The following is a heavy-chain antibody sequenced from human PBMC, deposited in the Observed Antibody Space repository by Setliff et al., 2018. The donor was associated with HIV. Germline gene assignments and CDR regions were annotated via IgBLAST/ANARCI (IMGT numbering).Heavy chain of an antibody. V-gene: IGHV4-31*01. D-gene: IGHD3-10*01. CDR3: ARGTAERSAVRGLAIAFDI. CDR1: GGSISSGVFY. Sequence: SETLSLTCTVSGGSISSGVFYWTWIRQHPGKGLEWIGYIYYTGGTYYKPSLRSPVTMSVDTSKNQFSLNVTSVTAADTAVYHCARGTAERSAVRGLAIAFDIWGQGTMVT. CDR2: IYYTGGT. J-gene: IGHJ3*02.